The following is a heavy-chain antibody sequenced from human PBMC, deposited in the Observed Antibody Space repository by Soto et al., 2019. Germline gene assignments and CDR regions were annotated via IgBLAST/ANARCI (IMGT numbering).Heavy chain of an antibody. J-gene: IGHJ5*02. Sequence: WTWIRQPPGRRLEWIGYISYSGITKYRPSLKSRVTISVDTSRNQFSLNLSSMNVADTAIYYCARTTRQYASGWSIWFDPWGQGTLVTVSS. D-gene: IGHD6-19*01. V-gene: IGHV4-59*01. CDR2: ISYSGIT. CDR3: ARTTRQYASGWSIWFDP.